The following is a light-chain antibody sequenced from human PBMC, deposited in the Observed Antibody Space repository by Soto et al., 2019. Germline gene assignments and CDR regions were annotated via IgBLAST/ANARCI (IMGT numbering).Light chain of an antibody. CDR2: KAS. Sequence: DIQMTQSPSTLSASVGDRVTITCRASQSIIYWFGWYQQKPGKAPNLLIYKASSLESGVPSRFSGSGSGTDFTLTINRLQPDDFATYYCLQYNSFPWTIGQGTKVDIK. CDR3: LQYNSFPWT. CDR1: QSIIYW. J-gene: IGKJ1*01. V-gene: IGKV1-5*03.